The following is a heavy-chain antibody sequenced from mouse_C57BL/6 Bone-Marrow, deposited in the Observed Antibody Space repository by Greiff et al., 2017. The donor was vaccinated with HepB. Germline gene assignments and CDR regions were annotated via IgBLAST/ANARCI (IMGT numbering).Heavy chain of an antibody. J-gene: IGHJ2*01. Sequence: QVQLKQSGAELARPGASVKLSCKASGYTFTSYGISWVKQRTGQGLEWIGEIYPRSGNTYYNEKLKGKATLTADKSSSTAYMELRSLTSEDSAVYFCARGDWDANFDYWGQGTTLTVSS. CDR1: GYTFTSYG. CDR3: ARGDWDANFDY. D-gene: IGHD4-1*01. V-gene: IGHV1-81*01. CDR2: IYPRSGNT.